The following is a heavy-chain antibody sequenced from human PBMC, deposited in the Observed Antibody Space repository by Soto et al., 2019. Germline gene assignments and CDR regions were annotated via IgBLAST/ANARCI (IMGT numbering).Heavy chain of an antibody. D-gene: IGHD2-2*01. J-gene: IGHJ6*02. CDR1: GFTFSKFG. Sequence: QVQLVESGGGVVQPGGSLRLSCEASGFTFSKFGIHWVRQAPGKGLEWVAVVSYDGSVKYYADSVKGRFNISRDNSKNALQPQMNSLRPEDTALYYWAKDSDQLLFDYYYSGMDVWGQGTTVTVSS. CDR2: VSYDGSVK. CDR3: AKDSDQLLFDYYYSGMDV. V-gene: IGHV3-30*18.